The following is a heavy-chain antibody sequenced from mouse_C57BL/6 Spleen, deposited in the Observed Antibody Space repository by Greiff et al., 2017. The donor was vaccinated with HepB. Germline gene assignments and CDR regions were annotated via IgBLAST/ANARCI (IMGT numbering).Heavy chain of an antibody. V-gene: IGHV1-82*01. CDR3: ARGRDWDRFAY. CDR2: IYPGDGDT. CDR1: GYAFSSSW. Sequence: QVQLQQSGPELVKPGASVKISCKASGYAFSSSWMNWVKQRPGKGLEWIGRIYPGDGDTNYNGKFKGKATLTADKSSSTAYMQLSSLTSEDSAVYFCARGRDWDRFAYWGQGTLVTVSA. D-gene: IGHD4-1*01. J-gene: IGHJ3*01.